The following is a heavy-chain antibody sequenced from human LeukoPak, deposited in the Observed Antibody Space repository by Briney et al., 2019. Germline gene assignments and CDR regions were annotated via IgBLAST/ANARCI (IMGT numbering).Heavy chain of an antibody. CDR1: GGSISSYY. V-gene: IGHV4-59*08. D-gene: IGHD3-10*01. J-gene: IGHJ6*02. CDR3: ASVPLITMVRGVTNRYYYYYGMDV. CDR2: IYYSGST. Sequence: KPSETLSLTCTVSGGSISSYYWSWIRQPPGKGLEWVGYIYYSGSTNYNPSLKSRVTISVDTSKNQFSLKMSSVTAADTAVYYCASVPLITMVRGVTNRYYYYYGMDVWGQGTTVTASS.